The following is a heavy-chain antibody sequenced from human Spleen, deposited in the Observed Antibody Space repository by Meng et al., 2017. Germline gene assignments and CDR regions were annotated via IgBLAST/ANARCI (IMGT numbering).Heavy chain of an antibody. CDR3: ARTKEYYDSSSDL. CDR1: GYTFTTYT. J-gene: IGHJ5*02. V-gene: IGHV7-4-1*02. Sequence: QVQLVQSGSELKKPGASVKVSCKASGYTFTTYTMHWVRQAPGQGLEWLGLINTNTGNPTYAPGFTGRFVFSLDTSISTAYLQISGLRAEDTAMYYCARTKEYYDSSSDLWGQGTLVTVSS. D-gene: IGHD3-22*01. CDR2: INTNTGNP.